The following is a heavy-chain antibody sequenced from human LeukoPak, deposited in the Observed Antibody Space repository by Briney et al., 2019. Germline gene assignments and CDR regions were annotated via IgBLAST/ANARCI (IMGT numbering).Heavy chain of an antibody. CDR3: AKGNWVNFDY. D-gene: IGHD1-1*01. V-gene: IGHV6-1*01. J-gene: IGHJ4*02. CDR2: TYYRSKWYN. Sequence: SQTLSLTCAISGYTFTSYSADWDWNRPSPWRSLEWLGRTYYRSKWYNDYAISVKSRIIINPDTSKNQFSLQLNSVTPEDTAVYYCAKGNWVNFDYWGQGTLVTVSS. CDR1: GYTFTSYSAD.